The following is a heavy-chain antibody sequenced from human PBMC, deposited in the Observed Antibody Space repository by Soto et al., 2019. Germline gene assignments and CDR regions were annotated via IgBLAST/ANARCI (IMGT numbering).Heavy chain of an antibody. CDR3: VKDGSSGWPYYYGLDV. Sequence: HPGGSLRLSCAASGFTFSSYGMHWVRQAPGKGLDWVAVISYDGRNKYYADSVKGRFTISRDNSKNTLYLQMSSLRAEDTAVYYCVKDGSSGWPYYYGLDVWGQGTTVTVSS. J-gene: IGHJ6*02. CDR1: GFTFSSYG. V-gene: IGHV3-30*18. CDR2: ISYDGRNK. D-gene: IGHD6-19*01.